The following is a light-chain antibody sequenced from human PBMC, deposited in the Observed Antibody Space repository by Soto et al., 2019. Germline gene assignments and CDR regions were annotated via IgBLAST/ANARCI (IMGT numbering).Light chain of an antibody. J-gene: IGKJ2*01. CDR2: RAS. CDR3: QHYNYWPYT. CDR1: QSLTDN. Sequence: EIVLTQSPATLSLSPGERATLSCRASQSLTDNLAWYQQKPGQPPRLLICRASTRASGIPARFSGGGSGTEFTLTISRLQSEDFAVYYCQHYNYWPYTFGQGPRWIS. V-gene: IGKV3-15*01.